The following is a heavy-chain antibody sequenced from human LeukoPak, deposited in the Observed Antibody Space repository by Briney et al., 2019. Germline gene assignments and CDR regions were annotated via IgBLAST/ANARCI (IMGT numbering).Heavy chain of an antibody. Sequence: PGGSLRLSCAASGFTFSNYWMHWVRQAPGKGLVWVARIDTDGSSTSYADSVKGRFTISRDNAKNSLYLQMNSLRAEDTAVYYCARETYYYDSSTYFRATDYRGQGTLVTVSS. V-gene: IGHV3-74*01. CDR1: GFTFSNYW. D-gene: IGHD3-22*01. CDR3: ARETYYYDSSTYFRATDY. J-gene: IGHJ4*02. CDR2: IDTDGSST.